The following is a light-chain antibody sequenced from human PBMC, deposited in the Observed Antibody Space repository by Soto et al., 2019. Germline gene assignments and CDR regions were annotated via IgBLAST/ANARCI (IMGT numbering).Light chain of an antibody. V-gene: IGKV3-11*01. CDR2: HTS. CDR3: QHYKT. Sequence: DIFLTQSPATLSLSPFELATLSCRASQSVSSYLAWYQQKPGQAPRLLVYHTSTRATGIPARFSGSGSGTEFTLTISSLQSEDFAVYYCQHYKTFGQGTRLENK. J-gene: IGKJ5*01. CDR1: QSVSSY.